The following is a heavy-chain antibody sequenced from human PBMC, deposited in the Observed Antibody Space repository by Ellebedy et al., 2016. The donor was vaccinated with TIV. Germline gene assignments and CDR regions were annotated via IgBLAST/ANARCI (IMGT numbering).Heavy chain of an antibody. CDR3: TTVYRYNYDSV. J-gene: IGHJ4*02. CDR2: IKSKTDGGAA. D-gene: IGHD5-18*01. Sequence: GGSLRLSCAASGFTFSNAWMNWVRQAPGKGLEWVGRIKSKTDGGAADYAAPVKGRFTIPREDSKNTLYLQMNSLKTEDTAVYFCTTVYRYNYDSVWGQGTLVTVSS. CDR1: GFTFSNAW. V-gene: IGHV3-15*01.